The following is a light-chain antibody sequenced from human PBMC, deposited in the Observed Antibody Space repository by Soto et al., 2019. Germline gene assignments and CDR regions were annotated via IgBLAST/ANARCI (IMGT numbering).Light chain of an antibody. CDR1: SSNIGSNY. CDR2: RSN. J-gene: IGLJ2*01. CDR3: AAWDDSLSGVV. Sequence: QSALTQPPSASGTPGQRVTTSCSGSSSNIGSNYVYWYQQLPGTAPKLLIYRSNERPSGVPDRFSGSKSGTSASLAISGLRSEDEADYYCAAWDDSLSGVVFGGGTQLTVL. V-gene: IGLV1-47*01.